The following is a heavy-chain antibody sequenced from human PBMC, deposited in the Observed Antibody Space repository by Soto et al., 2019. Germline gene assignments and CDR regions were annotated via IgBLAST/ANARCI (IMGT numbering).Heavy chain of an antibody. CDR1: GYTFTSYG. CDR2: ISAYNGNT. V-gene: IGHV1-18*01. J-gene: IGHJ5*02. Sequence: ASVKVSCKASGYTFTSYGISWVRQAPGQGLEWMGWISAYNGNTNYAQKLQGRVTMTTDTSTSTAYMELRSLRSDDTAVYYCARHESDFWSPWFDPWGQGTLVTVSS. CDR3: ARHESDFWSPWFDP. D-gene: IGHD3-3*01.